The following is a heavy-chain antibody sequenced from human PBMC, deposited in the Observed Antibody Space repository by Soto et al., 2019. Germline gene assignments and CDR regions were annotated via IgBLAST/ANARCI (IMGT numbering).Heavy chain of an antibody. J-gene: IGHJ5*02. CDR1: GFTFSSYS. CDR3: ARDPSLVYSSSSNWFDP. CDR2: ISSSSSYI. V-gene: IGHV3-21*01. D-gene: IGHD6-6*01. Sequence: EVQLVESGGGLVKPGGSLRLSCAASGFTFSSYSMNWVRQAPGKGLEWVSSISSSSSYIYYADSVKGRFTISRDNAKNSLYLQMNGLRAEDTAVYYCARDPSLVYSSSSNWFDPWGQGTLVTVSS.